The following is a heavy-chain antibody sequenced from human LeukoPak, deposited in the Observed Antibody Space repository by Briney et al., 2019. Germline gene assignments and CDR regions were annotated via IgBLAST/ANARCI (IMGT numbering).Heavy chain of an antibody. D-gene: IGHD6-19*01. CDR3: ARGLSSGWFAGSYFDY. J-gene: IGHJ4*02. CDR2: MNPNSGNT. CDR1: GYTFTSYG. Sequence: GASVKVSCKASGYTFTSYGINWVRQATGQGLEWMGWMNPNSGNTGYAQKFQGRVTMTRNTSISTAYMELSSLRSEDTAVYYCARGLSSGWFAGSYFDYWGQGTLVTVSS. V-gene: IGHV1-8*01.